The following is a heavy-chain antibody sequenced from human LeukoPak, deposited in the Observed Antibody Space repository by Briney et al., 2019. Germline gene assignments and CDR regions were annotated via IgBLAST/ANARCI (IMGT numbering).Heavy chain of an antibody. J-gene: IGHJ3*02. Sequence: GGSLRLSCAASGFTFSSYWMSWVRQAPGKGLEWVANIKQDGSEKHYVDSVKGRFTISRDNAKDSLYLQMNSLRAEDTAVYYCATDSRIVGATGASDIWGQGTMVTVSS. D-gene: IGHD1-26*01. V-gene: IGHV3-7*01. CDR3: ATDSRIVGATGASDI. CDR1: GFTFSSYW. CDR2: IKQDGSEK.